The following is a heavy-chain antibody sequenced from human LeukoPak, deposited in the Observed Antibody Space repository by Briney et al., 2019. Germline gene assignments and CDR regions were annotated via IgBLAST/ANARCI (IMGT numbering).Heavy chain of an antibody. CDR3: AREIGQYQLLFYYYGMDV. V-gene: IGHV1-8*01. CDR1: GYTFTSHD. J-gene: IGHJ6*02. D-gene: IGHD2-2*01. CDR2: MNPNSGNT. Sequence: WASVKVSCKASGYTFTSHDINWVRQATGQGLEWMGWMNPNSGNTGYAQKFQGRVTMTRNTSISTAYMELSSLRSEDTAVYYCAREIGQYQLLFYYYGMDVWGQGTAVTVSS.